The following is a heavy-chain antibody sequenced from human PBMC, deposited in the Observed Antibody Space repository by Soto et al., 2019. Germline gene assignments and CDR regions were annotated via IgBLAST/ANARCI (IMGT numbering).Heavy chain of an antibody. V-gene: IGHV3-7*03. Sequence: LRLSCAASGFTFSSYWMSWVRQAPGKGLEWVANIKQDGSENYYVDSVRGRFTISRDNAKNSLYLQMNSLRAEDTAVYYCVRDFEGSYGYGTFVYWGQCTLVTVSS. J-gene: IGHJ4*02. CDR1: GFTFSSYW. D-gene: IGHD5-18*01. CDR2: IKQDGSEN. CDR3: VRDFEGSYGYGTFVY.